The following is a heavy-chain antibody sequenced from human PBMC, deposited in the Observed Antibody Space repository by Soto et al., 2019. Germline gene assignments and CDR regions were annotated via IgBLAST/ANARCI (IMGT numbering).Heavy chain of an antibody. D-gene: IGHD2-21*01. Sequence: QVQLQESGPGLVKPSETLSLTCTVSGGSISSYYWSWIRQPPGKGLEWIGYIYYSGSTNYNPSLKIRVTISVDTYKNQFSLKLSSVTAADTAVYYCASYRGSGTLDYWGQGTLVTVSS. J-gene: IGHJ4*02. CDR2: IYYSGST. V-gene: IGHV4-59*01. CDR1: GGSISSYY. CDR3: ASYRGSGTLDY.